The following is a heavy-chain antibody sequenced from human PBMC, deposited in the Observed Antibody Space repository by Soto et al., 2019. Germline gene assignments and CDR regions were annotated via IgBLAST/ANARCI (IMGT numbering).Heavy chain of an antibody. CDR2: ISAYNGST. CDR3: ARVVGALGHWFDP. Sequence: VKVSCKASGYTFTSYGISWVRQAPGQGLEWMGRISAYNGSTNYAQKLQGRVTMTTDTSTSTAYMELRSLRSDDTAVYYCARVVGALGHWFDPWGQGTLVTVSS. V-gene: IGHV1-18*01. CDR1: GYTFTSYG. J-gene: IGHJ5*02. D-gene: IGHD1-26*01.